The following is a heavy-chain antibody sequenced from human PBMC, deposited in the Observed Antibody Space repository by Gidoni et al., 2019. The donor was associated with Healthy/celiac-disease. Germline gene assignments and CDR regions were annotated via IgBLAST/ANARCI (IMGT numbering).Heavy chain of an antibody. D-gene: IGHD2-2*01. J-gene: IGHJ3*02. CDR2: IYYSGNT. CDR1: GDSISSYY. CDR3: ARHFPTLPETTNIVVVPTALDAFDI. V-gene: IGHV4-59*01. Sequence: QVQLQESGPGLVKPSETLALTCTVSGDSISSYYWNWIRQPPGKGLEWIGSIYYSGNTNYNTSLKSRVTISVDTSKNQFSLKLPSVTAADTAVYYCARHFPTLPETTNIVVVPTALDAFDIWGQGTMVTVSS.